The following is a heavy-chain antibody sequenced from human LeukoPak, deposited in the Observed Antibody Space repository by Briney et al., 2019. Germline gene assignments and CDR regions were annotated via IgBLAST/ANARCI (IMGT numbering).Heavy chain of an antibody. V-gene: IGHV3-53*01. CDR3: ARATLDN. CDR2: IYSGGST. CDR1: GFTVSDNY. J-gene: IGHJ4*02. Sequence: PGGSLRLSCAASGFTVSDNYISWVRQAPGKGLEWVSVIYSGGSTKYADSVKARFTISRDNSKNTVYLQMNSLRADDTAVYYRARATLDNWGQGTLVTVSS.